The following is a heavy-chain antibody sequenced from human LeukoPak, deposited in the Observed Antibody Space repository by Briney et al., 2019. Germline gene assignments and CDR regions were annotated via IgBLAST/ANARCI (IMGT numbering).Heavy chain of an antibody. V-gene: IGHV3-13*01. J-gene: IGHJ3*01. D-gene: IGHD2-15*01. Sequence: GGSLRLSCAASGFTFSSYDMHWVRQVTGEGLEWVSGIGAAGDTFYPGSVKGRFTISRENAKNSLYLQVSSLRAGDTAVYYCARGGGSDDAFVVWGQGTMVTVSS. CDR2: IGAAGDT. CDR1: GFTFSSYD. CDR3: ARGGGSDDAFVV.